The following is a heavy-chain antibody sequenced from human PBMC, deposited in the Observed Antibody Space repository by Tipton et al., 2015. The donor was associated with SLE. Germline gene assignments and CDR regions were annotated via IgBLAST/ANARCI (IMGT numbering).Heavy chain of an antibody. CDR2: IIPIFGTA. D-gene: IGHD6-13*01. Sequence: QLVQSGPEVKKPGSSVKVSCKASGGTFSSYAISWVRQAPGQGLECMGGIIPIFGTANYAQKFQGRVTITTDESTSTAYMELSSLRSEDTAVYYCARGVGKQQLVGWGFDYWGQGTLVTVSS. V-gene: IGHV1-69*05. CDR3: ARGVGKQQLVGWGFDY. J-gene: IGHJ4*02. CDR1: GGTFSSYA.